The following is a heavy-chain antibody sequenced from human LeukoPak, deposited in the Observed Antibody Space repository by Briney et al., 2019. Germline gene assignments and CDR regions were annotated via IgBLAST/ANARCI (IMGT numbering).Heavy chain of an antibody. V-gene: IGHV3-21*01. CDR3: ARDYNYGSGNFDY. J-gene: IGHJ4*02. Sequence: PGGSLRLSCAASGFTFSSYSMNWVRQAPGKGLEWVSSISSSSSYIYCADSVKGRFTISRDNAKNSLYLQMNSLRAEDTAVYYCARDYNYGSGNFDYWGQGTLVTVSS. D-gene: IGHD3-10*01. CDR2: ISSSSSYI. CDR1: GFTFSSYS.